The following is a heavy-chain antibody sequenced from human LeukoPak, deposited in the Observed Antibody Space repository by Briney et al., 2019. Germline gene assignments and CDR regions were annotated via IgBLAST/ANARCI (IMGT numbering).Heavy chain of an antibody. D-gene: IGHD3-3*01. CDR2: INPNSGGT. CDR3: AREAPDFWSGYTDY. CDR1: GYTFTGYY. V-gene: IGHV1-2*02. J-gene: IGHJ4*02. Sequence: GASVKVSCKASGYTFTGYYMHWVRPAPGQGLEWVGWINPNSGGTNYAQKFQGRVTMTRDTSISTAYMELSRLRSDDTAVYYCAREAPDFWSGYTDYWGQGTLVTVSS.